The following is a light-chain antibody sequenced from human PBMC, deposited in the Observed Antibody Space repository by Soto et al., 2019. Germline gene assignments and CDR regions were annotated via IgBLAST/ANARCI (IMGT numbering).Light chain of an antibody. CDR1: QTLNTW. CDR3: QQDNS. CDR2: DAS. J-gene: IGKJ2*01. Sequence: DIQMTQSPSTLSVCVGDRVTITCRASQTLNTWLAWYQQKPGKAPKVLIYDASRLQSGVPSRFSGSISGTEFTLTISSLQPDDFANYYCQQDNSFGQGTRLDIK. V-gene: IGKV1-5*01.